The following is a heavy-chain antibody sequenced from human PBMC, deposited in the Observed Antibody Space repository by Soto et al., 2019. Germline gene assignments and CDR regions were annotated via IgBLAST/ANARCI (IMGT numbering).Heavy chain of an antibody. CDR3: AKVSSSWYAGFFDL. V-gene: IGHV3-23*01. J-gene: IGHJ4*02. CDR2: LSDSGGSI. CDR1: GFTFSSHA. D-gene: IGHD6-13*01. Sequence: GGSLRLSCTASGFTFSSHAMTWVRQAPGKGLEWVSGLSDSGGSIYYADSVKGRFTISRDNSMSTLYLQMKTLRAEDTAVYYCAKVSSSWYAGFFDLWGQGT.